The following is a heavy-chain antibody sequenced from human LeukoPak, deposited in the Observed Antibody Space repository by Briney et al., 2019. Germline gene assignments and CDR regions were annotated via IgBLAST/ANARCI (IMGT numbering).Heavy chain of an antibody. CDR3: ARHGYDILTGYSRYYFDY. J-gene: IGHJ4*02. CDR2: IYYTGST. V-gene: IGHV4-59*08. CDR1: GGSFSTNY. Sequence: SETLSLTCTVSGGSFSTNYWSWIRQPPGRGLEWIGYIYYTGSTNHNPSLKSRVTISVDTSKNQFSLKLSSVTAADTAVYYCARHGYDILTGYSRYYFDYWGQGTLVTVSS. D-gene: IGHD3-9*01.